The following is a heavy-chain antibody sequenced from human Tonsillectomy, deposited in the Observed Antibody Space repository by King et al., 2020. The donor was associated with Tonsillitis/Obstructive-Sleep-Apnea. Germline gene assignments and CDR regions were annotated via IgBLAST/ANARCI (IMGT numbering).Heavy chain of an antibody. D-gene: IGHD5/OR15-5a*01. CDR2: IKQDGSTK. CDR3: ARYGEPSVSSVSVDAFDI. CDR1: GFTFSTYW. J-gene: IGHJ3*02. Sequence: VQLVESGGGLVQPGGSLRLSCAASGFTFSTYWMMWVRQAPGRGLEWVANIKQDGSTKNYVDSVTGRFTISRDNAKRSLYLQMDSLRAEDTAVYYCARYGEPSVSSVSVDAFDIWGQGAMVTVSS. V-gene: IGHV3-7*03.